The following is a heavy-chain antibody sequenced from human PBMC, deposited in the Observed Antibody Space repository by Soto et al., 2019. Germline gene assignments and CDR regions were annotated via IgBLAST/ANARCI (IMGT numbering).Heavy chain of an antibody. CDR2: IIPIFGTA. CDR3: ATYKYCSGGSCYSGIFDY. J-gene: IGHJ4*02. Sequence: SVRVSCKASGGTFSSYAISWVRQAPGQGLEWMGGIIPIFGTANYAQKFQGRVTITADKSTSTAYMELSSLRSEDTAVYYCATYKYCSGGSCYSGIFDYSGPGTLVTVSS. CDR1: GGTFSSYA. V-gene: IGHV1-69*06. D-gene: IGHD2-15*01.